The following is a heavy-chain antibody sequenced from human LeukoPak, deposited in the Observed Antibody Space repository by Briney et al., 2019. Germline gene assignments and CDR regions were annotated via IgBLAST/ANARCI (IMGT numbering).Heavy chain of an antibody. D-gene: IGHD2/OR15-2a*01. CDR1: GFTFSSYV. CDR3: ARDTSIA. J-gene: IGHJ5*02. Sequence: GRSLRLSCAASGFTFSSYVMHWVRQAPGKGLEWVAVISYDGSNKYYADSVKGRFTISRDNSKNTLYLQMNSLRAEDTAVYYCARDTSIAWGQGTLVTVSS. CDR2: ISYDGSNK. V-gene: IGHV3-30-3*01.